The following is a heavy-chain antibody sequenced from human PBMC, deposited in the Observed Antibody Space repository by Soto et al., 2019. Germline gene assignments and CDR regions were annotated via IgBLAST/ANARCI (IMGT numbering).Heavy chain of an antibody. D-gene: IGHD2-8*01. CDR1: GYSFSTYW. Sequence: PGESLKIXCRGSGYSFSTYWIAWVRQMPGKGLEWMGIIFPGDSDTIYSPAFQGQVTISADKSSNTAYLQWRSLKASDTAMYYCARQGIRRFCSNDVCRYYFDFWGQGTPVTVSS. J-gene: IGHJ4*02. CDR3: ARQGIRRFCSNDVCRYYFDF. V-gene: IGHV5-51*01. CDR2: IFPGDSDT.